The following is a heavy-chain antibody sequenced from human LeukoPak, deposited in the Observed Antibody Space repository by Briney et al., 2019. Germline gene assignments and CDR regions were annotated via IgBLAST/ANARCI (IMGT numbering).Heavy chain of an antibody. CDR3: AKDIVNYYDSSGYYPSFDY. CDR2: ISWGGGST. Sequence: PGGSLRLSCAASGFTFDDYTMHWVRQAPGKGLEWVSLISWGGGSTYYADSVKGRFTISRDKSKNSLYLQMNSLRTEDTALYYCAKDIVNYYDSSGYYPSFDYWGQGTLVTVSS. J-gene: IGHJ4*02. V-gene: IGHV3-43*01. D-gene: IGHD3-22*01. CDR1: GFTFDDYT.